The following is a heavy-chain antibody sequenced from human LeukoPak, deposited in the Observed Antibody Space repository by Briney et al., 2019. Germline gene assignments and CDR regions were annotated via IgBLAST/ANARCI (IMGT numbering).Heavy chain of an antibody. CDR1: GGTFSSYT. CDR2: IIPILGIE. V-gene: IGHV1-69*04. D-gene: IGHD6-19*01. CDR3: ARDDVSAILGVKAGFDY. Sequence: SVNVSFKASGGTFSSYTISWVRQAPGQGLDGMGRIIPILGIENYPQKFQDRVTITADKSTSTAYMELRSLRSEDTAVYYCARDDVSAILGVKAGFDYWGQGTLVTVSS. J-gene: IGHJ4*02.